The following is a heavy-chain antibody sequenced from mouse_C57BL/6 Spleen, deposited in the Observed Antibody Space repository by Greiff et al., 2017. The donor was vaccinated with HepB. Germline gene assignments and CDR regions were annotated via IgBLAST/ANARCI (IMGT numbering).Heavy chain of an antibody. J-gene: IGHJ3*01. Sequence: EVMLVESGGGLVQSGRSLRLSCATSGFNFSDFYMEWVRQAPGKGLEWIAASRNKANDYTTEYSASVKGRFIVSRDTSQSILYLQMNALRAEDTAIYYCARDAEGSLFAYWGQGTLVTVSA. CDR3: ARDAEGSLFAY. CDR1: GFNFSDFY. V-gene: IGHV7-1*01. CDR2: SRNKANDYTT.